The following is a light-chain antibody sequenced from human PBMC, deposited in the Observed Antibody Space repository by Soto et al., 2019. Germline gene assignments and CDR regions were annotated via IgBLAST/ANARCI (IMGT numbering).Light chain of an antibody. Sequence: IVLTQSPGTLSLSPGEIATLSFSASQSVTTQLAWYQQKPGQAPRLIIHGASSRATGVPDRITGSWSGTDFTLSISRLEPEDFAAYYCQQYGGSTRTFGQGTKVDIK. CDR2: GAS. CDR1: QSVTTQ. J-gene: IGKJ1*01. CDR3: QQYGGSTRT. V-gene: IGKV3-20*01.